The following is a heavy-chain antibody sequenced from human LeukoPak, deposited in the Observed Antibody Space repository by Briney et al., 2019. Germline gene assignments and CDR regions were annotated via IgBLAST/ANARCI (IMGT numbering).Heavy chain of an antibody. CDR3: AREGRKSSKLFDY. CDR2: INPNSGGT. CDR1: GYTFTGYY. J-gene: IGHJ4*02. D-gene: IGHD2/OR15-2a*01. Sequence: GASVKVSCKASGYTFTGYYMHWVRQAPGQGLEWMGWINPNSGGTNYAQKFQGWVTMTRDTSISTAYMELSRLRSDDTAVYYCAREGRKSSKLFDYWGQGTLVTVSS. V-gene: IGHV1-2*04.